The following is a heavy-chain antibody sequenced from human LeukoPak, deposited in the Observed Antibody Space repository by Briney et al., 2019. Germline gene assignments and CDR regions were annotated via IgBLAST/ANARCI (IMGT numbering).Heavy chain of an antibody. CDR2: INPNSGGT. CDR3: ARERRCSGGSCYSFGHAFDI. D-gene: IGHD2-15*01. J-gene: IGHJ3*02. CDR1: GYTFTGYY. Sequence: ASVKVSCKASGYTFTGYYMHWVRQAPGQGLEWMGWINPNSGGTNYAQKFQGRVTMTRDTSISTAYMELSRLRSDDTAVYYCARERRCSGGSCYSFGHAFDIWGQGTMVTVSS. V-gene: IGHV1-2*02.